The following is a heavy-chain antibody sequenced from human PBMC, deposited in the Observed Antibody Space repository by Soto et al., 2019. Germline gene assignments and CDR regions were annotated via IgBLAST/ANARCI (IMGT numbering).Heavy chain of an antibody. Sequence: QVQLQQWGAGLLKPSETLSLTCAVYGGSFSGYYWSWIRQPPGKGLEWIGEINHSGSTNYNPSLKSRVTISVDTSKNQFSLKLSSVTAADTAVYYCARGGYMVRGAGYFYLWGRGTLVTVSS. D-gene: IGHD3-10*01. CDR1: GGSFSGYY. J-gene: IGHJ2*01. V-gene: IGHV4-34*01. CDR2: INHSGST. CDR3: ARGGYMVRGAGYFYL.